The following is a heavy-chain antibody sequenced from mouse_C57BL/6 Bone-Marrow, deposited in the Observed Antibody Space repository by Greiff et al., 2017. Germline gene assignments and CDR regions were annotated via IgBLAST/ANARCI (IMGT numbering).Heavy chain of an antibody. Sequence: QVQLQQSGAELVRPGASVTLSCKASGYTFTDYEMHWVKQTPVHGLEWIGAIDPETGGTDYNQKLKGKAILSAAKSSSTAYMELRSRTSEDSAVYYCTGGSTVVALDYAMAYWGQGTLVTVSS. D-gene: IGHD1-1*01. CDR3: TGGSTVVALDYAMAY. CDR2: IDPETGGT. CDR1: GYTFTDYE. V-gene: IGHV1-15*01. J-gene: IGHJ4*01.